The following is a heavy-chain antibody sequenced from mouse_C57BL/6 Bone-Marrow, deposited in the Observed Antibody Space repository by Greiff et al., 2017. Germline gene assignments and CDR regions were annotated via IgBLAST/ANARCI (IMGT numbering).Heavy chain of an antibody. Sequence: QVQLQQSGAELARPGASVKLSCKASGYTFTSYGISWVKQRTGQGLEWIGEIYPRRGNTYYNEKFKGKATLTADKSSSTAYMELRSLSSEDSAVYFCARSHSLDYWGQGTTLTVAS. V-gene: IGHV1-81*01. CDR2: IYPRRGNT. CDR1: GYTFTSYG. CDR3: ARSHSLDY. J-gene: IGHJ2*01.